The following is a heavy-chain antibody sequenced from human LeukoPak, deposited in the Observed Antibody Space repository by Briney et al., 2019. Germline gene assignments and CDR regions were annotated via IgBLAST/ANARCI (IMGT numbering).Heavy chain of an antibody. Sequence: PGGSLRLSCAASGFTFSSYAMSWVRQAPGKGLEWVSAISGSGGSTYYADSVKGRFTISRDNSKNTLYLQMNSLKTEDTAVYYCTTDGLVLRGLDYWGQGTLVTVSS. V-gene: IGHV3-23*01. D-gene: IGHD2/OR15-2a*01. CDR3: TTDGLVLRGLDY. J-gene: IGHJ4*02. CDR2: ISGSGGST. CDR1: GFTFSSYA.